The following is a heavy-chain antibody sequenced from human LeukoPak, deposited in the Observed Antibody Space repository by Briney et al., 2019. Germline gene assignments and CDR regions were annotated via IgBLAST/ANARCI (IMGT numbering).Heavy chain of an antibody. CDR2: INPNSGGT. Sequence: ASVKVSCKASGYTFTGYYMHWVRQAPGQGLEWMGWINPNSGGTNYAQKFQGRVTMTRNTSISTAYMELSSLRSEDTAVYYCARDLGGSSSWYSFGSWFDPWGQGTLVTVSS. V-gene: IGHV1-2*02. CDR3: ARDLGGSSSWYSFGSWFDP. CDR1: GYTFTGYY. D-gene: IGHD6-13*01. J-gene: IGHJ5*02.